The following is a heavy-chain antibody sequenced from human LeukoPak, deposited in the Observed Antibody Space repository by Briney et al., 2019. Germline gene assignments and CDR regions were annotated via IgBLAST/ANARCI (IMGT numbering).Heavy chain of an antibody. CDR1: GYTFTGYD. D-gene: IGHD1-26*01. CDR2: INPNSGGT. V-gene: IGHV1-2*02. Sequence: ASVKLSCKASGYTFTGYDMHWVRQAPGQGLEWMGWINPNSGGTNYAQKFQGRVTMTRDTSISTAYMELSRLRSDDTAVYYCARGRIVRATIDYWGQGTLVTVSS. J-gene: IGHJ4*02. CDR3: ARGRIVRATIDY.